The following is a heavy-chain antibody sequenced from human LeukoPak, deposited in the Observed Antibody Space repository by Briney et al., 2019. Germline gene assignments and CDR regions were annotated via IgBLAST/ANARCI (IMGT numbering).Heavy chain of an antibody. CDR1: GGSISGYY. V-gene: IGHV4-4*07. Sequence: PSETLSLTCAVYGGSISGYYWSWIRQPAGKGLEWIGRIYTSGNTNYNPSLMSRVTTSLDTSKNQFSLKLTSLTAADTAVYYCSREGGNSRSLDYWGQGTLVTVSS. J-gene: IGHJ4*02. CDR3: SREGGNSRSLDY. CDR2: IYTSGNT. D-gene: IGHD1-1*01.